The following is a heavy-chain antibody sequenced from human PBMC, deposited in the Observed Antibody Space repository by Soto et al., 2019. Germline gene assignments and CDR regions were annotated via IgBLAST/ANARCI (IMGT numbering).Heavy chain of an antibody. CDR3: ARDAQGRVQGKYYYYYYGMDV. Sequence: GASVKVSCKASGYTFTGYYMHWVRQAPGQGLEWMGWINPNSGGTNYAQKFQGWVTMTRDTSISTAYMELSRLRSDDTAVYYCARDAQGRVQGKYYYYYYGMDVWGQGTTVTVSS. CDR2: INPNSGGT. CDR1: GYTFTGYY. J-gene: IGHJ6*02. D-gene: IGHD1-1*01. V-gene: IGHV1-2*04.